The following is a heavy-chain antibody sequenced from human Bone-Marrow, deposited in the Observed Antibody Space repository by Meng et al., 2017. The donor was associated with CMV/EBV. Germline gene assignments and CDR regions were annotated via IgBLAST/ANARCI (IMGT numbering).Heavy chain of an antibody. J-gene: IGHJ4*02. V-gene: IGHV3-33*06. D-gene: IGHD6-13*01. CDR3: AKGLIAAASGFDY. CDR1: GFTFSSYV. Sequence: GESLKISCASSGFTFSSYVMHWVRQAPGKGLEWVAVIWYDGSNKYYADCVKGRFTISRDNSKNTLYLKMNSLRAEDTVVYYCAKGLIAAASGFDYWGQGTLVTVSS. CDR2: IWYDGSNK.